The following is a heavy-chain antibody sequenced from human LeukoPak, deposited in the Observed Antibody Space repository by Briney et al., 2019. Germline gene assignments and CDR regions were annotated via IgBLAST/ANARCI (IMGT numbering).Heavy chain of an antibody. CDR3: AREGSGYWFDY. J-gene: IGHJ4*02. D-gene: IGHD3-22*01. V-gene: IGHV3-30*01. Sequence: PGRSLRLSCAASGFTFRRYTMHWVRQAPGKGLEWVAVISYDGRNENYADSVSGRFTISRDNSKNTLYLQMNSLRAEDTAVYYCAREGSGYWFDYWGQGTLATVSS. CDR1: GFTFRRYT. CDR2: ISYDGRNE.